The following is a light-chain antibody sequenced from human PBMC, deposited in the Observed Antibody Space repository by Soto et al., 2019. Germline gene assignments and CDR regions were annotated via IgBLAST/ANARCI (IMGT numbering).Light chain of an antibody. CDR2: AAS. V-gene: IGKV1-5*01. CDR3: QQYYSSRT. CDR1: QSISSW. Sequence: DIQMTQSPSTLSASVGDRVTITCRASQSISSWLAWYQQKPGKAPKLLIYAASTLQSGVPSRFSGSGSGTDFTLTISCLQSEDFATYYCQQYYSSRTFGQGTKVDIK. J-gene: IGKJ2*01.